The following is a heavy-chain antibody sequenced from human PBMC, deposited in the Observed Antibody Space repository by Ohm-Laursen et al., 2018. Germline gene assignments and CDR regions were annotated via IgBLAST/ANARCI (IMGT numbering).Heavy chain of an antibody. J-gene: IGHJ4*02. V-gene: IGHV3-53*01. CDR2: LYSGDTT. Sequence: SLRLSCSASGFTFSSYSMSWVRQAPGKGLEWVSILYSGDTTYYADSVKGRFTISRDNPKNTLYLQMNSLRAEDTAMYYCAKNYYFDSWGQGTLATVSS. CDR1: GFTFSSYS. CDR3: AKNYYFDS.